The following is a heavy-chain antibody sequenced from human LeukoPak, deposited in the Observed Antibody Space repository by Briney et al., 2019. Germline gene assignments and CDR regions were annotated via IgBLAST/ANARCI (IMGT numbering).Heavy chain of an antibody. Sequence: GSLRLSCAASGFTFSSYAMSWVRQAPGKGLEWVSAISGSGGSTYYADSVKGRFTISRDNSKDTLYLQMNSLRAEDTAIYYCAKQEAYDFWSGGYFDPWGQGTLVTVSS. CDR3: AKQEAYDFWSGGYFDP. D-gene: IGHD3-3*01. CDR1: GFTFSSYA. J-gene: IGHJ5*02. V-gene: IGHV3-23*01. CDR2: ISGSGGST.